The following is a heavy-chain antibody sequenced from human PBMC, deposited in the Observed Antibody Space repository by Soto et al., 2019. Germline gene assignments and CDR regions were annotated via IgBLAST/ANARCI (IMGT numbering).Heavy chain of an antibody. CDR1: GSSVSGGRYY. V-gene: IGHV4-61*01. D-gene: IGHD1-1*01. CDR2: IYYSGST. J-gene: IGHJ5*02. Sequence: SETLSITCTVSGSSVSGGRYYCSWIRQPPGKGLEWIGHIYYSGSTNYNPSLKSRVTISVDTSKNQFSLKLSSVTAADTAVYYCARVTPSSKLEVGYNWFDPWGQGTLVTGSS. CDR3: ARVTPSSKLEVGYNWFDP.